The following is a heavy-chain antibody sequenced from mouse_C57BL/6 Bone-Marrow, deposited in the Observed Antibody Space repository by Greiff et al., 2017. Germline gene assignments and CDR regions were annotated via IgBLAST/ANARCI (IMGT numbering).Heavy chain of an antibody. CDR1: GFNFKDDY. D-gene: IGHD3-3*01. J-gene: IGHJ3*01. V-gene: IGHV14-4*01. CDR2: IDPESGDT. Sequence: VQLQQSGAELVRPGASVKLSCTASGFNFKDDYMHWVKQRPGQGLEWIGWIDPESGDTEYASKFQGKATITADTSSNTAYLQLSSLTSEDAAVDYYTTRSPYRRDFLSSYWGQGTLVTVSA. CDR3: TTRSPYRRDFLSSY.